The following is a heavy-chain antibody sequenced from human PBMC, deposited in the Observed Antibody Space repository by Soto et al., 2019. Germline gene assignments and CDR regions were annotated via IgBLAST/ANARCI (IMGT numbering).Heavy chain of an antibody. CDR1: GFTLSSYW. V-gene: IGHV3-7*01. Sequence: LRLSCAASGFTLSSYWMAWVRQTPGKGLEFVANIREDGKEINYVDSVKGRFTISRDNAKNSLFLQMNSLRDDDTAVYYCGTDQWGGAFDIGGQGTMVTVSS. CDR2: IREDGKEI. D-gene: IGHD3-10*01. CDR3: GTDQWGGAFDI. J-gene: IGHJ3*02.